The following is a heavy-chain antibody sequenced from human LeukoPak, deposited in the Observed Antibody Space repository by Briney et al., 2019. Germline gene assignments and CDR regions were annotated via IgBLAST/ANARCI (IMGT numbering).Heavy chain of an antibody. D-gene: IGHD1-26*01. CDR1: GYTFNSYG. J-gene: IGHJ4*02. CDR2: ISAYNGNK. V-gene: IGHV1-18*01. Sequence: ASVKVSCKASGYTFNSYGISWVRQAPGQGLEWMGWISAYNGNKEYAEKFQGRVTMTTDTATSTAYMELRSLRPDDTAVYYCARDALIVGAHPPDYWGQGTLVTVSS. CDR3: ARDALIVGAHPPDY.